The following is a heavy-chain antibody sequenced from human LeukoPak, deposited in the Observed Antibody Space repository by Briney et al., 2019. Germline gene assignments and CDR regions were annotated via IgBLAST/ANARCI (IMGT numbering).Heavy chain of an antibody. CDR3: ARFSSGWSISWYFDL. CDR1: GFTFSSYA. D-gene: IGHD6-19*01. CDR2: ISGSGGST. V-gene: IGHV3-23*01. Sequence: SGGSLRLSCAASGFTFSSYAMSWVRQAPGKGLEWVSAISGSGGSTYYADSVKGRFTISRDNSKNTLYLQMNSLRAEDTAVYYCARFSSGWSISWYFDLWGRGTLVTVSS. J-gene: IGHJ2*01.